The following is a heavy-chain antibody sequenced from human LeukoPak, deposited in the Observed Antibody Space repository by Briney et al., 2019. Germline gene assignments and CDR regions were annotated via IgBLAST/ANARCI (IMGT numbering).Heavy chain of an antibody. CDR1: GFTFSSYG. J-gene: IGHJ4*02. Sequence: GGSLRLSCAASGFTFSSYGMHWVRQAPGKGLEWVAVIWYDGSNKYYADSVKGRFTIFRDNSKNTLYLQMNSLRAEDTAVYYCARVLQGYSSGWSLDYWGQGTLVTVSS. CDR2: IWYDGSNK. D-gene: IGHD6-19*01. V-gene: IGHV3-33*01. CDR3: ARVLQGYSSGWSLDY.